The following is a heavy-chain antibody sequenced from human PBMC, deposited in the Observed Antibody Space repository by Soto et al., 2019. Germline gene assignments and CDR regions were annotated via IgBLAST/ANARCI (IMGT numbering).Heavy chain of an antibody. CDR1: GGTFSSYA. Sequence: ASVKVSCKASGGTFSSYAISWVRQAPGQGLEWMGGIIPIFGTANYAQKFQGRVTITADESTSTAYMELSSLRSEDTAVYYCARGSLGELSLPNFDYWGQGTLVTVSS. V-gene: IGHV1-69*13. CDR3: ARGSLGELSLPNFDY. D-gene: IGHD3-16*02. CDR2: IIPIFGTA. J-gene: IGHJ4*02.